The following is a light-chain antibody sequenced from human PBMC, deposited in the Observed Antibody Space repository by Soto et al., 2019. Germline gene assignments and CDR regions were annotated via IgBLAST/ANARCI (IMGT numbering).Light chain of an antibody. CDR2: GAS. CDR3: QQYYNWPPYT. J-gene: IGKJ2*01. Sequence: ETVMAQSPVTLSVSPGEGATLSCRASQSVSGNLAWYQQKPGQAPRLLIYGASTRASGIPARFSGGGSGTDFTLTISRLQSEDFAVYYCQQYYNWPPYTFGQGTKLDFK. CDR1: QSVSGN. V-gene: IGKV3D-15*01.